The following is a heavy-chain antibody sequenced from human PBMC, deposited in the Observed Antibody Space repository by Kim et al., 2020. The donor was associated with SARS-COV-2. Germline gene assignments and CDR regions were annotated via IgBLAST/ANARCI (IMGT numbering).Heavy chain of an antibody. D-gene: IGHD6-13*01. CDR2: INPDETST. Sequence: GGSLRLSRSTSGFSFSTYWMHWVRQAPGEGLVWVSRINPDETSTSYADSVKGRFTISRDNAKNTLYLQMNSLRAEDTAVYYCAREEAAATWGDYWGQGTL. V-gene: IGHV3-74*01. CDR3: AREEAAATWGDY. CDR1: GFSFSTYW. J-gene: IGHJ4*02.